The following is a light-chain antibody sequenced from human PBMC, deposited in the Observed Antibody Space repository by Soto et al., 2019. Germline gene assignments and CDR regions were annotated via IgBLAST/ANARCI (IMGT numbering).Light chain of an antibody. CDR2: GAS. CDR3: QQYGSSLFT. V-gene: IGKV3-20*01. CDR1: QRISSN. Sequence: EIVMTQSPDTLSVSPGERATLSCRASQRISSNLAWYQQKPGQAPRLLIYGASSRATGIPDRFSGSGSGTDFTLTISRLEPEDFAVYYCQQYGSSLFTFGPGTKVDIK. J-gene: IGKJ3*01.